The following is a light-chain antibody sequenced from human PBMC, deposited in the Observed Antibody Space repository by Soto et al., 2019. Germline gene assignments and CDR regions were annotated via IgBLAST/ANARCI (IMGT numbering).Light chain of an antibody. CDR1: SSDIGGSDY. CDR3: SSYVTSGTLV. V-gene: IGLV2-14*01. CDR2: EVS. J-gene: IGLJ3*02. Sequence: QSVLTQAASVSGSPGQSITISCTGTSSDIGGSDYVSWYQKHPGKAPKVIIYEVSDRPSGVSDRFSGSKSGNTASLTISGLQAEDEADYYCSSYVTSGTLVFGGGTNLTVL.